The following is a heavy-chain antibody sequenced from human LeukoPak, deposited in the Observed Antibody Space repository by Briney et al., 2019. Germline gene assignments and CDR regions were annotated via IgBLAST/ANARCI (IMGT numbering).Heavy chain of an antibody. CDR3: ARYASTSNWFDP. D-gene: IGHD5/OR15-5a*01. V-gene: IGHV4-59*01. CDR1: GGSISSYY. J-gene: IGHJ5*02. CDR2: IYYSGST. Sequence: SETLSLTCTVSGGSISSYYWSWIRQPPGKGLEWMGYIYYSGSTNYNHSLKSRVTISVDTSKNQFSLKLSSVTAADTAVHYCARYASTSNWFDPWGQGTLVTVSS.